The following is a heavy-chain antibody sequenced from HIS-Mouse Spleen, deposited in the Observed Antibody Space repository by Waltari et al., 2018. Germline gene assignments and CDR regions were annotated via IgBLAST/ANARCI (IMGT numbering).Heavy chain of an antibody. J-gene: IGHJ4*02. CDR2: ISAYNGNT. CDR1: GYTFTSYG. V-gene: IGHV1-18*01. D-gene: IGHD3-10*01. CDR3: ARDRYYYGSGSYYYFDY. Sequence: QVQLVQSGAEVKKPGASVKVSCKASGYTFTSYGISWVRQAPGQGLEGMGWISAYNGNTNYAQKLQGRVTMTTDTSTSTAYMELRSLRSDDTALYYCARDRYYYGSGSYYYFDYWGQGTLVTVSS.